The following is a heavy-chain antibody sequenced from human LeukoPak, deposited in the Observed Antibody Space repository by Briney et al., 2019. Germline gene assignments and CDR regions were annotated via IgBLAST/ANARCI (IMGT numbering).Heavy chain of an antibody. CDR3: GRGDGYLVDH. Sequence: PGGSLRLSCVASAVTLSNYAMSWARQAPGKGLEWVANINQGGSERNHVDSVKGRFTISRDDARTSLFLQMNSLRAEDTGVYYCGRGDGYLVDHWGQGTLVTVSS. D-gene: IGHD5-24*01. V-gene: IGHV3-7*01. CDR1: AVTLSNYA. J-gene: IGHJ4*02. CDR2: INQGGSER.